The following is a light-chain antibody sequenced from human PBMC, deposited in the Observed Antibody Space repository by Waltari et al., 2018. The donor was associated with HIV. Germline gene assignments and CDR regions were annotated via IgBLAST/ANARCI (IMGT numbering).Light chain of an antibody. CDR2: GNN. CDR1: NSNIGSNT. J-gene: IGLJ1*01. V-gene: IGLV1-44*01. Sequence: QSVLTQPPSASGTPGQRVTISCSGSNSNIGSNTVNWYQQVPGMAPKLVIYGNNQRPPVVSDRFSGSKSGTSASLAISGLQSEDEADYYCAAWDDSLNGQGVFGTGTRVTVL. CDR3: AAWDDSLNGQGV.